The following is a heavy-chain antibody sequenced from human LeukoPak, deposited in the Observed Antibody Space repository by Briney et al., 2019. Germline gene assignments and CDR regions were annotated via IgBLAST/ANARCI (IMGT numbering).Heavy chain of an antibody. D-gene: IGHD6-19*01. CDR3: ARDRGAVAGAYYYYYGMDV. V-gene: IGHV6-1*01. CDR2: TYYRSKWYN. J-gene: IGHJ6*02. CDR1: GDSVSSNSAA. Sequence: SQTLSLTCAIYGDSVSSNSAAWNWIRQSPSRGLEWLGRTYYRSKWYNDYAVSVKSRITINPDTSKNQFSLQLNSVTPEDTAVYYCARDRGAVAGAYYYYYGMDVWGQGTTVTVSS.